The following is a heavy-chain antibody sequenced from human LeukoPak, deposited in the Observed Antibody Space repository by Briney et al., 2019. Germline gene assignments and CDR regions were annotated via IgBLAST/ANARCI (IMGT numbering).Heavy chain of an antibody. CDR1: GFTLSSYE. V-gene: IGHV3-23*01. Sequence: GGSLRLSCTVSGFTLSSYEMTWFRQAPGKGLEWVSSIGYGGSDTHYADSVKGRFTISRDNSKSTLYLQLNSLRADDTAVYYCARGLEYQLPVVYWGQGTLVTVSS. D-gene: IGHD2-2*01. J-gene: IGHJ4*02. CDR3: ARGLEYQLPVVY. CDR2: IGYGGSDT.